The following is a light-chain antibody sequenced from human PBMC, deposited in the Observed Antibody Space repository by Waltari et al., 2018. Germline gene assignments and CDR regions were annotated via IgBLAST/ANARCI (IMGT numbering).Light chain of an antibody. CDR2: DVS. CDR3: SSYTSRSTWV. J-gene: IGLJ2*01. CDR1: SSDVGGYTY. V-gene: IGLV2-14*03. Sequence: QSALTQPASVSGSPGQSITISCTGTSSDVGGYTYVSWYQQHPGKAPKLIIYDVSNRPSGVSNRFSGSKSGNTASLTISGLQAEDEADYYCSSYTSRSTWVFGGGTKLTVL.